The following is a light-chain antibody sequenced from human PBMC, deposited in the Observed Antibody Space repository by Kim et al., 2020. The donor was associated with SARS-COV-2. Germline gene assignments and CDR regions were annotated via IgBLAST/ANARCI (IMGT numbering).Light chain of an antibody. J-gene: IGKJ2*01. CDR3: QQYEALPPT. V-gene: IGKV1-33*01. CDR1: HNINNY. CDR2: AAS. Sequence: ASVGDRVTITGQASHNINNYVGWYQEKPGKAPKVLIYAASNLEPGVPSRFSGGGFGTDFSLTISSLQPEDTATYYCQQYEALPPTFGQGTKLEI.